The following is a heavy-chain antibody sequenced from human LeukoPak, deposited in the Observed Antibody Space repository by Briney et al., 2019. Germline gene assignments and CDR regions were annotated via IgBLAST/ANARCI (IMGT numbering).Heavy chain of an antibody. V-gene: IGHV4-59*01. CDR1: GGSISSYY. D-gene: IGHD6-19*01. Sequence: SETLSLTCTVSGGSISSYYWSWIRQPPGKGLEWIGYIYYSGSTNYNPSLKSRVTISVDTSKNQFSLKLSSVTAADTAVYYCARGAVAYYYFDNWGQGTLVTVSS. J-gene: IGHJ4*02. CDR2: IYYSGST. CDR3: ARGAVAYYYFDN.